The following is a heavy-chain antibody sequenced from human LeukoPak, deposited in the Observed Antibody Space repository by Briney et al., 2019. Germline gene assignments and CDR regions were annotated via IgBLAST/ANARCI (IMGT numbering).Heavy chain of an antibody. Sequence: SETLSLTCTVSGGSIRSFFWSWLRQPPGKPLEWLGHIYHTGSTNYNPSFKSRLTISVDMSKNLFSLKLSSVTAADTAVYYCARVMAAADPFDYWGQGTLVTVSS. D-gene: IGHD6-13*01. CDR3: ARVMAAADPFDY. CDR2: IYHTGST. CDR1: GGSIRSFF. J-gene: IGHJ4*02. V-gene: IGHV4-59*08.